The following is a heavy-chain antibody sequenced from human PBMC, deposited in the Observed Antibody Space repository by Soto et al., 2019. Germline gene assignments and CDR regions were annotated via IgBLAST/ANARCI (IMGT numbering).Heavy chain of an antibody. CDR2: INPSGGST. J-gene: IGHJ4*02. V-gene: IGHV1-46*01. Sequence: VKVSCKVSGYTLTELSMHWMRQAPGQGLEWMGLINPSGGSTTYAQKFQGRVTMTRDTSTSTVYMDLSSLRSEDTAVYYCARSPYSSGYYYAIDYWGQGTQVTVSS. CDR1: GYTLTELS. D-gene: IGHD3-22*01. CDR3: ARSPYSSGYYYAIDY.